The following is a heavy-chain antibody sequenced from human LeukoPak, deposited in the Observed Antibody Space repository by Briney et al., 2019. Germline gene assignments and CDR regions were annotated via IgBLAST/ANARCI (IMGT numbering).Heavy chain of an antibody. CDR2: IYYSGST. CDR3: ARSRRPHVGSSVDY. V-gene: IGHV4-59*01. Sequence: SETLSLSCAVSGDSISSYSWSWIRQPPGKGLEWIGYIYYSGSTNYNPSLKSRVSISVDTTKNQFSLQLSSVTAADTAGYYCARSRRPHVGSSVDYWGQGTLVTVSS. J-gene: IGHJ4*02. CDR1: GDSISSYS. D-gene: IGHD6-13*01.